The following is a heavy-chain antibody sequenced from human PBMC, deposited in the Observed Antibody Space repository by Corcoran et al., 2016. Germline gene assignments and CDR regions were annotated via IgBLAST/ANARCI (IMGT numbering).Heavy chain of an antibody. CDR1: GYTFIDDF. Sequence: QVQLVQSGAEVKKPGASVKVSCKASGYTFIDDFIHWVRQAPGQGLEWMGWINPNSGGTNYAQKFQGRVTWTRDTSISAAYMEFSSLSSDDTAVYYCARGVDAVAGTTYFDSWGQGSLVTVSS. CDR2: INPNSGGT. D-gene: IGHD6-19*01. J-gene: IGHJ4*02. CDR3: ARGVDAVAGTTYFDS. V-gene: IGHV1-2*02.